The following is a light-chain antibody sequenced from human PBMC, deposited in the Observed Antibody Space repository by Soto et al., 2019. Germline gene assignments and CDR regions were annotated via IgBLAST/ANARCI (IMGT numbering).Light chain of an antibody. Sequence: ALTQPASVSGSPGQSITISCTETSSDVGVYNYVSWYQHHPGKAPKLMIYEVSNRPSGVSNRFSGSKSGNTASLTISGLQAEDEADYYCNSYTTSSSWVFGGGTQLTVL. CDR1: SSDVGVYNY. CDR3: NSYTTSSSWV. J-gene: IGLJ3*02. CDR2: EVS. V-gene: IGLV2-14*01.